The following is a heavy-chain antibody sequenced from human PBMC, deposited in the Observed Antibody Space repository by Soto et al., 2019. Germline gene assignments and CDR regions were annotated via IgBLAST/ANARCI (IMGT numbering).Heavy chain of an antibody. V-gene: IGHV1-69*13. CDR2: IIPIFGTA. CDR3: ARAEEIDDAFDI. Sequence: ASVKVSCKASGGTFSSYAISWVRQAPGQGLEWMGGIIPIFGTANYAQKFQGRVTITADESTSTAYMGLSSLRSEDTAVYYCARAEEIDDAFDIWGQGTMVTVSS. J-gene: IGHJ3*02. CDR1: GGTFSSYA.